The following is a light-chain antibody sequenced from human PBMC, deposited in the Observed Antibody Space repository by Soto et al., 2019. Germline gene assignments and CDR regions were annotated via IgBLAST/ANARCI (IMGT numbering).Light chain of an antibody. V-gene: IGKV1-12*01. Sequence: DIQMTQSPSSVSASVGDRVTITCRASEGVNNWLGWYQQKPGKAPKVLIYAASTLRSGVPSRFSGSGSGTDFTLTISSLQPDDFATYYYQQSNTFPYTFGQGTKVEI. J-gene: IGKJ2*01. CDR3: QQSNTFPYT. CDR1: EGVNNW. CDR2: AAS.